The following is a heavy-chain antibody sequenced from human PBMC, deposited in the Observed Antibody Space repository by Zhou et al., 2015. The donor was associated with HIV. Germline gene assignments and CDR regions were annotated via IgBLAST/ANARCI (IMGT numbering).Heavy chain of an antibody. J-gene: IGHJ6*02. CDR2: IIPMFGTP. CDR1: GGTFSRYA. Sequence: QVQVVQSGAEVKTPGSSVKLSCTVSGGTFSRYAITWVRQAPGQGLEWMGGIIPMFGTPNYAQKFQGRIAISADESTGTAYMDLSGLRFEDTAVYYCAREGQCRGGNCHLAGVDLYGMDVWGQGTTVTVSS. V-gene: IGHV1-69*01. CDR3: AREGQCRGGNCHLAGVDLYGMDV. D-gene: IGHD2-15*01.